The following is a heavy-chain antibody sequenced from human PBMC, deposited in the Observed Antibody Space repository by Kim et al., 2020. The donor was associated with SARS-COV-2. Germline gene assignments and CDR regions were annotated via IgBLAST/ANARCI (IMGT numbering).Heavy chain of an antibody. CDR3: SCGLVLLWFGESMVSDS. V-gene: IGHV4-34*01. Sequence: SETLSLTCAVYGGSFSGYYWCWIRQPPGKGLEWKGDINHSGSTNYYSSLTIRVTISVDTYKNQFPLNLSPVSAAATAASVCSCGLVLLWFGESMVSDSWG. CDR1: GGSFSGYY. J-gene: IGHJ5*01. CDR2: INHSGST. D-gene: IGHD3-10*01.